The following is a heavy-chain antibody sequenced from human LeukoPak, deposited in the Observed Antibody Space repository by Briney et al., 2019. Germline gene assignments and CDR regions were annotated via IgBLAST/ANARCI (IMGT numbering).Heavy chain of an antibody. CDR3: AKDIVGATRHPYYFDY. J-gene: IGHJ4*02. CDR2: ISGSGGST. CDR1: GFTFSSYA. D-gene: IGHD1-26*01. V-gene: IGHV3-23*01. Sequence: GGSLRLSCAASGFTFSSYAMSWVRQAPGKGLEWVSAISGSGGSTYYADSVKGRFTISRDNSKNTLYLQMNSLRAEDTAVYYCAKDIVGATRHPYYFDYWGQGTLVTVSS.